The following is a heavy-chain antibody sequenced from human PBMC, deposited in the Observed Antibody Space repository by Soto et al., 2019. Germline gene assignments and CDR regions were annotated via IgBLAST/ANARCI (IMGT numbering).Heavy chain of an antibody. J-gene: IGHJ4*02. CDR2: TYYRSKWYN. CDR1: GDSVSSNSAA. V-gene: IGHV6-1*01. Sequence: SPTLSLTCAISGDSVSSNSAAWNWIRQSPSRGLEWLGRTYYRSKWYNDYAVSMKSRITINPDTSKNQFSLQLNSVTPEDTAVYYCARGGLPPPYFDYWGQGTLVTVSS. D-gene: IGHD5-18*01. CDR3: ARGGLPPPYFDY.